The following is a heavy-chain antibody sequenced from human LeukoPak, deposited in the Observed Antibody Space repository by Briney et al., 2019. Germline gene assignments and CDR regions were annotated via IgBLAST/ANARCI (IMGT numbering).Heavy chain of an antibody. Sequence: SQTLSLTCAISGDSVSSKSATWDWIRQSPSRGLEWLGRTYYRSKWYNDYAVSVKSRVTINPDTSKNQFSLQLNSVTPEDTTVYYCAREGSDGYLFDYWGQGSLVIVSS. CDR1: GDSVSSKSAT. D-gene: IGHD3-22*01. CDR2: TYYRSKWYN. V-gene: IGHV6-1*01. CDR3: AREGSDGYLFDY. J-gene: IGHJ4*02.